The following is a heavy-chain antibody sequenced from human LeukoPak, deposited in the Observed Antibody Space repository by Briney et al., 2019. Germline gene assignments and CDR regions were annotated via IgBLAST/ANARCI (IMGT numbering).Heavy chain of an antibody. CDR3: ARGGGSSGPTEYYYYYYMDV. V-gene: IGHV1-69*01. J-gene: IGHJ6*03. CDR2: IIPIFGTA. CDR1: GGTFSSYA. D-gene: IGHD6-19*01. Sequence: ASVTVSLTCSGGTFSSYAISWVRHAPGQGLEWVGGIIPIFGTANYAQKCQGRVTITADESTSTAYMELSSLRSEDTAVYYCARGGGSSGPTEYYYYYYMDVWGKGTTVTISS.